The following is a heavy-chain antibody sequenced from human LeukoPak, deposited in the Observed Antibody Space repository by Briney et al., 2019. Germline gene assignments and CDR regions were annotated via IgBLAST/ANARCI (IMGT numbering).Heavy chain of an antibody. V-gene: IGHV1-2*02. Sequence: ASVKVSCKASGYTFTAYYIHWLRQAPGQGLEWMGWINPNSGDTNYAQKFQGRVTMTRDTSISTAYIELSRLRSDDTAVYYCVRGHLVYSGVRDYWGQGTLVTVSS. CDR1: GYTFTAYY. CDR2: INPNSGDT. CDR3: VRGHLVYSGVRDY. D-gene: IGHD3-10*01. J-gene: IGHJ4*02.